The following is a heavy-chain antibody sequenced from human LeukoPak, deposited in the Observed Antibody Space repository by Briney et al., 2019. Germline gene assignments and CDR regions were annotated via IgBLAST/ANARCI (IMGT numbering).Heavy chain of an antibody. CDR2: MNPNSGNT. CDR3: ARGIGSGSPPV. CDR1: GYTFTSYD. J-gene: IGHJ6*04. D-gene: IGHD3-10*01. V-gene: IGHV1-8*03. Sequence: WASMKVSCKASGYTFTSYDINWVRQATGHGLDWMGWMNPNSGNTGYAQKFQGRVTITRNTSISTAYMELSSLRSEDTAVYYCARGIGSGSPPVWGKGTTVTVSS.